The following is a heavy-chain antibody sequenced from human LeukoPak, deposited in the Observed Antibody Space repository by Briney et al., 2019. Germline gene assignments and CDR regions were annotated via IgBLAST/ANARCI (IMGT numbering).Heavy chain of an antibody. V-gene: IGHV3-21*01. CDR3: AREGCSSTSCYPDY. J-gene: IGHJ4*02. D-gene: IGHD2-2*01. CDR1: GFTFSSYS. Sequence: GGSLRLXCAASGFTFSSYSMNWVRQAPGKALEWVSSISSSSSYIYYADSVKGRFTISRDNAKNSLYLQMNSLRAEDTAVYYCAREGCSSTSCYPDYWGQGTLVTVSS. CDR2: ISSSSSYI.